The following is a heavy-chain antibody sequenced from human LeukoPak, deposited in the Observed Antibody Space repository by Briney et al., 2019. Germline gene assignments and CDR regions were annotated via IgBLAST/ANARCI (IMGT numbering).Heavy chain of an antibody. CDR2: ISGSETGT. Sequence: PGGSLRLSCAASGFTFSNYAMSWVRQAPGKGLEWVSSISGSETGTYHAGSVKGRFAISRDNYRHTLYLQMNSLRAEDTALYFCAKYGSQTSPFYLDYWGQGTLVTVSP. J-gene: IGHJ4*02. V-gene: IGHV3-23*01. CDR1: GFTFSNYA. D-gene: IGHD3-10*01. CDR3: AKYGSQTSPFYLDY.